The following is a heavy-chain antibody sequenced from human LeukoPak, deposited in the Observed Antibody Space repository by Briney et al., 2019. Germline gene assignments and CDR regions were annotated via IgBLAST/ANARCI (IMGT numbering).Heavy chain of an antibody. CDR3: ARNGRDSGYDPYYYYMDV. CDR1: VVTFTSYT. Sequence: SLNLSCKASVVTFTSYTIRCVRQTPEERLEWMGGIIPIFGTANYAQKFQGRVTITTDESTSTAYMELSSLRSEDTAVYYCARNGRDSGYDPYYYYMDVWGKGTTVTVSS. V-gene: IGHV1-69*05. D-gene: IGHD5-12*01. CDR2: IIPIFGTA. J-gene: IGHJ6*03.